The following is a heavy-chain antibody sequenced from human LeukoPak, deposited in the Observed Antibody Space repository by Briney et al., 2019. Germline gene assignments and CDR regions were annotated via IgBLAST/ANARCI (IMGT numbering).Heavy chain of an antibody. D-gene: IGHD2-15*01. CDR2: VKEDGSET. V-gene: IGHV3-7*05. J-gene: IGHJ4*02. Sequence: GGSLRLSCAASGFTFSTFWMTLVRQAPGKGLEWLANVKEDGSETYYVDSVKGRFSISRDNAKSSLYLQMTTLRFEDTAVYYCARDGPRSGESSYDYWGQGTLVTVSS. CDR1: GFTFSTFW. CDR3: ARDGPRSGESSYDY.